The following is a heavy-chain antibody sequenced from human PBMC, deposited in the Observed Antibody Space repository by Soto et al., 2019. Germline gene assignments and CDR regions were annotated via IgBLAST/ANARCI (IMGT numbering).Heavy chain of an antibody. D-gene: IGHD6-13*01. Sequence: PSETLSLTCSVFADSLSPYYWNWIRQTPGKGLEWIGYVYYSGSTNYNPSLKSRVTISVDTSKNQFSLKLSSVTAADTAVYYCARHGIPAAGEYYYYYYYMDVWGKGTTVTVS. V-gene: IGHV4-59*08. CDR1: ADSLSPYY. CDR3: ARHGIPAAGEYYYYYYYMDV. CDR2: VYYSGST. J-gene: IGHJ6*03.